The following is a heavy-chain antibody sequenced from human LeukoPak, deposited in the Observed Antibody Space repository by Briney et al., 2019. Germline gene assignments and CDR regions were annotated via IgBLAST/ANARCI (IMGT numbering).Heavy chain of an antibody. CDR2: ISSSSSYI. CDR3: ARYPRIAVAGNPWLDP. V-gene: IGHV3-21*01. J-gene: IGHJ5*02. D-gene: IGHD6-19*01. Sequence: GGSLRLSCAASGFTFSSYSMNWVRQAPGKGLEWVSSISSSSSYIYYADSVKGRFTISRDNAKNSLYLQMDSLRAEDTAVYYCARYPRIAVAGNPWLDPWGQGTLVTVSS. CDR1: GFTFSSYS.